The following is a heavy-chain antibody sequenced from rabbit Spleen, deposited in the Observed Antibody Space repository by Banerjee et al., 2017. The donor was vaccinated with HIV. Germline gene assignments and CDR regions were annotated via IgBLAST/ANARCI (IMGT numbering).Heavy chain of an antibody. CDR3: VRDQARMLDL. Sequence: QLKESGGGLVTPGGTLTLTCTASGFDFSHYGVSWVRQAPGKGLEWIGYIDPVFSSTHYASWVNGRFTISSHNAQNTLYLQLNSLTAADTATYFCVRDQARMLDLWGQGTLVTVS. J-gene: IGHJ4*01. CDR2: IDPVFSST. V-gene: IGHV1S7*01. CDR1: GFDFSHYG. D-gene: IGHD6-1*01.